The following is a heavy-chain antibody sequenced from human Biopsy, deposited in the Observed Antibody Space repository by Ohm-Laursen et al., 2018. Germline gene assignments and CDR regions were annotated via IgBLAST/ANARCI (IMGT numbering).Heavy chain of an antibody. CDR3: ARGSNEYGGLYFPH. CDR1: GGSFAGHY. V-gene: IGHV4-59*11. Sequence: SETLSLTCTVSGGSFAGHYWNWIRQPPGKGLEWIGHISHTGSTSYKSSLRSRVTISLDTSRKHFSLRLTSLAAADTAVYYCARGSNEYGGLYFPHWGQGTLVTVSS. CDR2: ISHTGST. D-gene: IGHD4-23*01. J-gene: IGHJ1*01.